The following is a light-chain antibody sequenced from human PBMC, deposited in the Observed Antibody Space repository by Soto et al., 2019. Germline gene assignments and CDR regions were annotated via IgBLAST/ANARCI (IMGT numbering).Light chain of an antibody. CDR2: EVN. J-gene: IGLJ3*02. CDR1: KSDIGIYKL. Sequence: QSVLTQPASVSGSLGQSITISCPGSKSDIGIYKLVSWYQQNPGKAPKLIIFEVNKRPSGISSRFSGSTSANTASLTIAGLQPDDESNYYCASYAGGTNFMVFGGGTKLTVL. CDR3: ASYAGGTNFMV. V-gene: IGLV2-23*02.